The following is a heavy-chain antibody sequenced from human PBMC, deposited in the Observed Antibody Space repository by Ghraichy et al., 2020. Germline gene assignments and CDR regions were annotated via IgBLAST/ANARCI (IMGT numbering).Heavy chain of an antibody. D-gene: IGHD1-26*01. CDR3: ARAWELLTPVDY. V-gene: IGHV3-74*01. CDR2: INSDGSST. J-gene: IGHJ4*02. Sequence: GGSLRLSCAASGFTLSSYWMHWVRQAPGKGLVWVSRINSDGSSTSYADSVKGRFTISRDNAKNTLYLQMNSLRAEDTAVYYCARAWELLTPVDYWGQGTLVTVSS. CDR1: GFTLSSYW.